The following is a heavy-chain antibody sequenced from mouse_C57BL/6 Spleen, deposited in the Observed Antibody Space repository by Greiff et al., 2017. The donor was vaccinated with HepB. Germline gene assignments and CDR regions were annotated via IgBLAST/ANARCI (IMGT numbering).Heavy chain of an antibody. J-gene: IGHJ4*01. CDR1: GFTFSDYY. V-gene: IGHV5-12*01. CDR2: ISNGGGST. D-gene: IGHD1-1*01. CDR3: ARQRPTRAMDY. Sequence: EVQLVESGGGLVQPGGSLKLSCAASGFTFSDYYMYWVRQTPEKRLEWVAYISNGGGSTYYPDTVKGRFTISRDNAKNTLYLKMSRLKSEDTAMYYCARQRPTRAMDYWGQGTSVTVSS.